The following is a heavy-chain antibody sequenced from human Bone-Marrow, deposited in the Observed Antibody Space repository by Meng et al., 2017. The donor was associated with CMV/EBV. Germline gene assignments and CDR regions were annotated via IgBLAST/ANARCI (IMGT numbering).Heavy chain of an antibody. CDR2: IIPIFGTA. CDR3: ARGGYCSSTSCPYYYYYYGMDV. D-gene: IGHD2-2*01. V-gene: IGHV1-69*05. Sequence: SVKVSCKASGGTFSSYAISWVRQAPGQGLEWMGGIIPIFGTANYAQKFQGRVTITTDESTSTAYMELSSLRSEDTAVYYCARGGYCSSTSCPYYYYYYGMDVWGQGTTVTVSS. CDR1: GGTFSSYA. J-gene: IGHJ6*02.